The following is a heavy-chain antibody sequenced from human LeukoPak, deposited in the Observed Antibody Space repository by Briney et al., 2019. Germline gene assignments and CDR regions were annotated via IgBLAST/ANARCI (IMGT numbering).Heavy chain of an antibody. V-gene: IGHV3-48*02. Sequence: GVSLRLSCAASGFTFSSYSMNWVRQAPGKGLEWVSCISSSSSTIYYADSVKGRFTISRDNAKNSLYLQMNSLRDEDTAVYYCARDPSSELPLDYWGQGTLVTVSS. CDR1: GFTFSSYS. CDR2: ISSSSSTI. J-gene: IGHJ4*02. D-gene: IGHD1-26*01. CDR3: ARDPSSELPLDY.